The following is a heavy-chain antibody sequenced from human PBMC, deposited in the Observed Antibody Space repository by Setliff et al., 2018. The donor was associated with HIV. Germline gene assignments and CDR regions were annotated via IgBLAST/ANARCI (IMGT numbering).Heavy chain of an antibody. J-gene: IGHJ5*02. D-gene: IGHD3-10*01. CDR2: IKGDGSST. CDR3: ARDRDESGGYHPLFDA. V-gene: IGHV3-74*01. CDR1: GFTFSGHW. Sequence: GSLRLSCVASGFTFSGHWMHWVRQDPGKGLVWVSRIKGDGSSTDYADSVKGRFTISRDNAKNTLYLQMYSLRAEDTALYYCARDRDESGGYHPLFDAWGQGKLVTVSS.